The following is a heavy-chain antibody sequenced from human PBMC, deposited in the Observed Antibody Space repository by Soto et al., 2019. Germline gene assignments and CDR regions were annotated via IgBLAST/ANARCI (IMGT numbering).Heavy chain of an antibody. Sequence: PSETLSLTCAVYGGSFSGYYWSRIRQPPGKWLEWIGEINHSGSTNYNPSLKSRVTISVDTSKNQFSLKLSSVTAADTAVYYCAFPRLGYSHGYHYWGQGXLVTVYS. D-gene: IGHD5-18*01. J-gene: IGHJ4*02. CDR3: AFPRLGYSHGYHY. CDR1: GGSFSGYY. CDR2: INHSGST. V-gene: IGHV4-34*01.